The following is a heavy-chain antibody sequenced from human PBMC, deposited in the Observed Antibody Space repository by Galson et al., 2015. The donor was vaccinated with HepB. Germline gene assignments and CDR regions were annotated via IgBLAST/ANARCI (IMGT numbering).Heavy chain of an antibody. CDR1: GDSVSSRTAS. V-gene: IGHV6-1*01. CDR3: ARAWTSRPSTRQTDHFDY. J-gene: IGHJ4*02. CDR2: TYYRSQWYS. D-gene: IGHD1-1*01. Sequence: CAISGDSVSSRTASWNWIRQSPSRGLEWLGRTYYRSQWYSEYSACVRGRMTISPDTSENQFSLHLSSVTPEDTAIYFCARAWTSRPSTRQTDHFDYWGQGTLVTVSS.